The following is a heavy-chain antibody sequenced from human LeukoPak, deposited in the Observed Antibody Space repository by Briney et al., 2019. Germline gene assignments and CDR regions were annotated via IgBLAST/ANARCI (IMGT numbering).Heavy chain of an antibody. CDR2: MNPNSGNT. J-gene: IGHJ4*02. Sequence: GASVKVSCKASGYTFTSYDINWVRQATGQGLEWMGWMNPNSGNTGYAQKFQGRVTITRNTSISTAYMELSSLRSEDTAVYYCARGPSGSGSYYFDYWGQGTLVTVSS. D-gene: IGHD3-10*01. CDR1: GYTFTSYD. CDR3: ARGPSGSGSYYFDY. V-gene: IGHV1-8*03.